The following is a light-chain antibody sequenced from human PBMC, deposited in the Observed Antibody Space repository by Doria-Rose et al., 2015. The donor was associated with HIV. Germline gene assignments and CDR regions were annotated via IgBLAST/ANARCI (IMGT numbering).Light chain of an antibody. V-gene: IGKV4-1*01. CDR3: QQYYDTPS. J-gene: IGKJ3*01. CDR2: WAS. CDR1: QSLLYTSKNY. Sequence: DIQVTQSPESLGMSLGERATLNCKSNQSLLYTSKNYLAWYQQKPGQPPNWLIYWASTRQSVVPARFSGSGSGTDFTLTISSLEAEDVAVYYCQQYYDTPSFGPGTTVDIK.